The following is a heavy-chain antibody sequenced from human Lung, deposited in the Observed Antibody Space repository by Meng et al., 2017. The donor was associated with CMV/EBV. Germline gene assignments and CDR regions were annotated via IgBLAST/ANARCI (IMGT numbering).Heavy chain of an antibody. Sequence: VRLGESGGELVQPGGSLTLSCAAPGFTFNYHWMHWVRQSPGKGLVWVSRINSDGSVTDYADSVRGRFTISRDNAKNMLYLQMNTLRAEDTAVYFCARGNIGGDFWGQGSLVTVSS. D-gene: IGHD5-12*01. CDR2: INSDGSVT. V-gene: IGHV3-74*01. CDR3: ARGNIGGDF. J-gene: IGHJ4*02. CDR1: GFTFNYHW.